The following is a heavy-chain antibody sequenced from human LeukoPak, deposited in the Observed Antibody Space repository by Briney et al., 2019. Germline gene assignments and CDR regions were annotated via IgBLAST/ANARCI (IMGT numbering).Heavy chain of an antibody. Sequence: GGSLRLSCAASGSTFTSYTMYWVRQAPGKGLEWVSIIGPSGGDIHYADSVKGRITISRDNSKNTLYLQMNSLRAEDTAVYYCARGDYGDYVHWYFDPWGRGTLVTVSS. CDR3: ARGDYGDYVHWYFDP. CDR2: IGPSGGDI. D-gene: IGHD4-17*01. V-gene: IGHV3-23*01. CDR1: GSTFTSYT. J-gene: IGHJ2*01.